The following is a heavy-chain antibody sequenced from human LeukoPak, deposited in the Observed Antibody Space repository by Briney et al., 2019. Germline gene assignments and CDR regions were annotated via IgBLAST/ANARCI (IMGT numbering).Heavy chain of an antibody. CDR3: ARGGSYGDPLSDFDY. D-gene: IGHD4-17*01. CDR2: INPNSGGT. CDR1: GYTFTDYY. J-gene: IGHJ4*02. V-gene: IGHV1-2*02. Sequence: ASVKVSCRASGYTFTDYYMHWVRQAPGQGLEWMAWINPNSGGTNIAQKFLGRVTVTRDTSINTAYMELTRSDDTAVYYCARGGSYGDPLSDFDYWGQGTLVTVSS.